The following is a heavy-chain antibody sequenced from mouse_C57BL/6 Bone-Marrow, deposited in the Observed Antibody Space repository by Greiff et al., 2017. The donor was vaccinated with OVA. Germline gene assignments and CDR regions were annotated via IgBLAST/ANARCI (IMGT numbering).Heavy chain of an antibody. CDR1: GFTFSSYA. CDR3: ARGASPIDY. Sequence: EVKLVESGGGLVKPGGSLKLSCAASGFTFSSYAMSWVRQTPEKRLEWVATISDGGSYTYYPDNVKGRFTISRDNAKNNLYLQMSHLKSEDTAMYYCARGASPIDYWGQGTSVTVSS. CDR2: ISDGGSYT. J-gene: IGHJ4*01. D-gene: IGHD6-1*01. V-gene: IGHV5-4*03.